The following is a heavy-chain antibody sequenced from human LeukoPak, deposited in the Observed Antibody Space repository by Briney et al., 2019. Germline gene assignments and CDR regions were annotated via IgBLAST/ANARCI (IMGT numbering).Heavy chain of an antibody. V-gene: IGHV4-34*01. CDR2: INHSGST. CDR1: GGSFSGYY. CDR3: ARQSPRATGFYYFDY. D-gene: IGHD1-1*01. Sequence: SETLSLTCAVYGGSFSGYYWSWIRQPPGKGLEWIGEINHSGSTNYNPSLKSRVTISVDTSKNQFSLKLSSVTAADTAVYYCARQSPRATGFYYFDYWGQGTLVTVSS. J-gene: IGHJ4*02.